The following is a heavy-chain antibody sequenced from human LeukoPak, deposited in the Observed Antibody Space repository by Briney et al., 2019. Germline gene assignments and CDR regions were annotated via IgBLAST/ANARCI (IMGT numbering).Heavy chain of an antibody. V-gene: IGHV3-21*04. Sequence: PGGSLRLSCAASGFTFSSYSMNWVRQAPGKGLEWVSSISSSSSYIYYADSVKGRFTISRDNAKNSLYLQMNSLRPEDTAVYYCAKGPVLRFLEWLLSPFDYWGQGTLVTVSS. CDR1: GFTFSSYS. J-gene: IGHJ4*02. CDR3: AKGPVLRFLEWLLSPFDY. D-gene: IGHD3-3*01. CDR2: ISSSSSYI.